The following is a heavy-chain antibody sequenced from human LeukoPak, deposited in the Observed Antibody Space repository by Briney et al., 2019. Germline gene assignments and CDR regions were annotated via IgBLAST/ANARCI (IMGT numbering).Heavy chain of an antibody. Sequence: KSSETLSLTCTVSGGSISSSSYSWGWIRQPPGKGLEWIGSIYYSGSTYYNPSLKSRVTISVDTSKNQFSLKLSSVTAADTAVYYCARADTWFGELNWFDPWGQGTLVTVSS. V-gene: IGHV4-39*07. J-gene: IGHJ5*02. CDR2: IYYSGST. D-gene: IGHD3-10*01. CDR1: GGSISSSSYS. CDR3: ARADTWFGELNWFDP.